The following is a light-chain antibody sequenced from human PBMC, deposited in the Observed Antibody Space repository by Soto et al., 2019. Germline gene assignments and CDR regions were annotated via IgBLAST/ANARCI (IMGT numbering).Light chain of an antibody. Sequence: QSVLTQPASVSASPGQSITISCTGTSSDIGIYNFVSWYQQHPGKAPKLLVYDVTNRPSGVSNRFSGSKSGSTASLTISGLQAEDEADYYCSSSTSTVTLVFGGGTKLTVL. CDR1: SSDIGIYNF. V-gene: IGLV2-14*03. J-gene: IGLJ2*01. CDR3: SSSTSTVTLV. CDR2: DVT.